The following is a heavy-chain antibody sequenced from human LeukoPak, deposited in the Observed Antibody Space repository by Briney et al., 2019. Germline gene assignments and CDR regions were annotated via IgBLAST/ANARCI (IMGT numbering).Heavy chain of an antibody. V-gene: IGHV1-69*05. CDR1: GGTFSSYA. D-gene: IGHD7-27*01. CDR2: IIPIFGTA. CDR3: ASWSGDRGYYYYMDV. Sequence: SVKVSCKASGGTFSSYAISWVRQAPGQGLEWMGGIIPIFGTANYAQKFQGRVTITTDESTSTAYMELSSLRSEDTAVYYCASWSGDRGYYYYMDVWGKGTTVTVSS. J-gene: IGHJ6*03.